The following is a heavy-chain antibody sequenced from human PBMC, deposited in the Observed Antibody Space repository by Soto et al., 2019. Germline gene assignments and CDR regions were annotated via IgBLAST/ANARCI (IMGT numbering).Heavy chain of an antibody. CDR2: IIPILDIP. V-gene: IGHV1-69*02. D-gene: IGHD3-10*01. J-gene: IGHJ6*02. CDR1: GGTFSRYT. Sequence: SVKVSCKASGGTFSRYTISWVRQAPGQGLEWMGRIIPILDIPNYAQNFQGRVTITADKSTSTAYMELSSLRSDDTAVYYSACDVDLLWFGELHYYYGMDVWGQGTTVTVSS. CDR3: ACDVDLLWFGELHYYYGMDV.